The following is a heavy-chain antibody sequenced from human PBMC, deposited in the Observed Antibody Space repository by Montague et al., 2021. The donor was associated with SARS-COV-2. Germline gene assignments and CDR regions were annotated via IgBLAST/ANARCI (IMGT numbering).Heavy chain of an antibody. CDR3: ARVVLDFWSGFDMDV. J-gene: IGHJ6*03. CDR1: GFTFSSYW. D-gene: IGHD3-3*01. V-gene: IGHV3-7*01. CDR2: IKQDGSEK. Sequence: SLRLSLSASGFTFSSYWMSWVRQAPGKGLEWVANIKQDGSEKYYVDSVKGRFTISRDNAKNSLYLQMNSLRAEDTAVYYCARVVLDFWSGFDMDVWGKGTTVTVSS.